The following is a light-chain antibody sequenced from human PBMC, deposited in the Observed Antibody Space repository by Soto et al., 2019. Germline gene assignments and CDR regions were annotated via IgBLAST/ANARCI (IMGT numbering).Light chain of an antibody. Sequence: EIVLTQFPATLSLFPGETATLSCRASQTVGTYLAWYQQKPGQAPRLLISDAYNRAPGVPTSFSGRGSGTDFTLTISSLEPEDFAVYFCQQRNNWPRITFGQGTLLEIK. CDR3: QQRNNWPRIT. J-gene: IGKJ5*01. V-gene: IGKV3-11*01. CDR2: DAY. CDR1: QTVGTY.